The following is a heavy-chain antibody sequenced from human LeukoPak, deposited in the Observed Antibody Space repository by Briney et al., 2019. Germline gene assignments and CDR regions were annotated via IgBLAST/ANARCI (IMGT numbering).Heavy chain of an antibody. Sequence: PGGSLRLSCVVSGLTVSNNYMSWVRQAPGKGLEWVSVIYSDGTTRNADSVKGRFTISRDNSKNTVYLQMDSLRAEDTAVYYCARAPASSGSHAGGYWGQGTLVTVSS. CDR2: IYSDGTT. J-gene: IGHJ4*02. D-gene: IGHD3-10*01. CDR1: GLTVSNNY. CDR3: ARAPASSGSHAGGY. V-gene: IGHV3-66*01.